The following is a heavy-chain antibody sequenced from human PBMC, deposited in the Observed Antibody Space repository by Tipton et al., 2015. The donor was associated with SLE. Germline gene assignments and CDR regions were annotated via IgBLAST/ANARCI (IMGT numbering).Heavy chain of an antibody. CDR1: GGSINSYY. V-gene: IGHV4-59*01. Sequence: TLSLTCTVSGGSINSYYWSWIRQPPGMGLEWVGFAFYSGSTSYNPSLKSRVTISVDTSKNQFSLKLSSVTAADTAVYYCAGRGDLVVVTSYFDHWGQGTLVTVST. CDR3: AGRGDLVVVTSYFDH. D-gene: IGHD2-21*02. J-gene: IGHJ4*02. CDR2: AFYSGST.